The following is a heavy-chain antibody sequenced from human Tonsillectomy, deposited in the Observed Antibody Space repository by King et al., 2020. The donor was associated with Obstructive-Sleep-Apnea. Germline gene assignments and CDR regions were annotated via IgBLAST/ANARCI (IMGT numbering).Heavy chain of an antibody. CDR1: GGSFSGYY. Sequence: VQLQQWGAGLLKPSETLSLTCAVYGGSFSGYYWSWIRQPPGKGLEWIGEINHSGSTNYNPALKSRVTILVDTSKNQFSLTLSSVTAADTAVNYCARLRYITMIVVVITTHWYFDLWGRGTLVTVSS. D-gene: IGHD3-22*01. CDR3: ARLRYITMIVVVITTHWYFDL. J-gene: IGHJ2*01. V-gene: IGHV4-34*01. CDR2: INHSGST.